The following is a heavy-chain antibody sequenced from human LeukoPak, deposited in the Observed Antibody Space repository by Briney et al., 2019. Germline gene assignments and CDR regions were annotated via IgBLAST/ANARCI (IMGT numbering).Heavy chain of an antibody. V-gene: IGHV3-30*02. J-gene: IGHJ4*02. D-gene: IGHD6-13*01. CDR3: AKAFRAAAGPLDY. CDR1: GFTFSSYG. Sequence: GGSLRLSCAASGFTFSSYGMHWVRQAPGKGLEWVAFIRYDGSNKYYADSVKGRFTISRDNSKNTLYLQMNSLRAEDTAVYYCAKAFRAAAGPLDYWGQGTLVTVSS. CDR2: IRYDGSNK.